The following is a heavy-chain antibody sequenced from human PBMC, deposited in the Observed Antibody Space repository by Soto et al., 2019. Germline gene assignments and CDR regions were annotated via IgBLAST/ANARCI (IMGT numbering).Heavy chain of an antibody. CDR3: SKNGTSWFAS. CDR1: GYSFYNSG. Sequence: QVQLVQSGPELKKPGASVKVSCKTSGYSFYNSGISWLRQAPGQGLEWMGWISVFNGYAHYAQKFQGRVSMTADTLTSTAYMELRGLRSDDTAMYYCSKNGTSWFASWGQGTPVTVSS. D-gene: IGHD1-1*01. CDR2: ISVFNGYA. J-gene: IGHJ5*01. V-gene: IGHV1-18*01.